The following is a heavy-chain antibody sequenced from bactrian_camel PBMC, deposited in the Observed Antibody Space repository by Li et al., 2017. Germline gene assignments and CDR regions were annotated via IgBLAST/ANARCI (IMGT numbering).Heavy chain of an antibody. J-gene: IGHJ4*01. Sequence: VQLVESGGDSVQPGGSLRLSCVASGFPFSANHMSWVRQPPGKEREGVARIDSDGSTAYGDSVKGRFAISKDSARNALNLQMSSLKPEDTGRYYCAAGCRTALKADYEDDYQYFGQGTQVTVS. CDR1: GFPFSANH. CDR2: IDSDGST. D-gene: IGHD4*01. V-gene: IGHV3S10*01.